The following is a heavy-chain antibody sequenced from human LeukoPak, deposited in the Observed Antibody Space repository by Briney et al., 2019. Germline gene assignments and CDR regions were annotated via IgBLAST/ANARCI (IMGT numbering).Heavy chain of an antibody. Sequence: PGGSLRLSCAASGFTVSSNYMSWVRPAPGKGLVWVSRIIGVGTATIYAVSVKGRFTISRDNSKNTLSLQMNSLRAEDTAVYYCAKVALFWSGYYTGAIKLFYFDYWGQGPLVTVSS. D-gene: IGHD3-3*01. CDR2: IIGVGTAT. V-gene: IGHV3-74*01. CDR3: AKVALFWSGYYTGAIKLFYFDY. J-gene: IGHJ4*02. CDR1: GFTVSSNY.